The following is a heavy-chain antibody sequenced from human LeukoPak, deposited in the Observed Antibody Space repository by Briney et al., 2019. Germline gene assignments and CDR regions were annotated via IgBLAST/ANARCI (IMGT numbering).Heavy chain of an antibody. CDR1: GGSFSAYY. Sequence: SETLSLTCGVSGGSFSAYYWTWIRQPPGKGLEWIWEISHRGGTDYNPSLKSRVAISLDTSKNQFSLNLSSVTAADTAVYYCARVGDTSSYYYYPDDWGQGTQVTVSS. D-gene: IGHD3-22*01. J-gene: IGHJ4*02. V-gene: IGHV4-34*01. CDR2: ISHRGGT. CDR3: ARVGDTSSYYYYPDD.